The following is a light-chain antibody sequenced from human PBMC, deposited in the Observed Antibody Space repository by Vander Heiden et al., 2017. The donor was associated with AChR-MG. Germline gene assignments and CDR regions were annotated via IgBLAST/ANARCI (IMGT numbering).Light chain of an antibody. CDR3: AAWDDSLNGSV. J-gene: IGLJ3*02. CDR2: DDD. V-gene: IGLV1-36*01. CDR1: SSNIGNNA. Sequence: QSVLTQPPSVSEAPRQRVTISCSGSSSNIGNNAVNWYQQLPGKAPKLLIYDDDLLPSGVSDRFSGSKSGTSASLAISGLQSEDEADHYGAAWDDSLNGSVFGGGTKLTVL.